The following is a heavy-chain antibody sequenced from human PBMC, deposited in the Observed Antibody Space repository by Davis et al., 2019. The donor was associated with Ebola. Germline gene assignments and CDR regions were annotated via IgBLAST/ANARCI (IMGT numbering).Heavy chain of an antibody. Sequence: ASVKVSCKASGYTFTSYYMHWVRQAPGQGLEWMGIINPSGGSTSYAQKFQGRVTMTRDTSTSTVYMELSSLRSEDTAVYYCARVSSSWYGIPFYDYWGQGTLVTVSS. J-gene: IGHJ4*02. CDR2: INPSGGST. V-gene: IGHV1-46*01. CDR3: ARVSSSWYGIPFYDY. D-gene: IGHD6-13*01. CDR1: GYTFTSYY.